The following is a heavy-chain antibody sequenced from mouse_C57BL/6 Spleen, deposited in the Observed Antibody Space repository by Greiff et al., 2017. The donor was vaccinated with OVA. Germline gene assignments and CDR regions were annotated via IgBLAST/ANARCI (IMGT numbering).Heavy chain of an antibody. V-gene: IGHV1-39*01. CDR1: GYSFTDYN. J-gene: IGHJ3*01. Sequence: EVKLVESGPELVKPGASVKISCKASGYSFTDYNMNWVKQSNGKSLEWIGVINPNYGTTSYNQKFKGKATLTVDQSSSTAYMQLNSLTSEDSAVYYCARSHYGSSYDWFAYWGQGTLVTVSA. CDR3: ARSHYGSSYDWFAY. CDR2: INPNYGTT. D-gene: IGHD1-1*01.